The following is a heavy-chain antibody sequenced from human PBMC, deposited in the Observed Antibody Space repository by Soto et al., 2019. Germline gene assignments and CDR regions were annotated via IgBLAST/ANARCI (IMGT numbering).Heavy chain of an antibody. D-gene: IGHD2-2*01. CDR2: IYRTGNT. V-gene: IGHV4-30-2*01. CDR1: GDSMTSGDYS. Sequence: SETLSLTCTVSGDSMTSGDYSWSWIRQPPGKGLEWLGYIYRTGNTHYSPSLKSRVSISQDRSKNQFSLELTSVTAADTAVYYCARGDYQYSIDYWGQGTLVTV. J-gene: IGHJ4*02. CDR3: ARGDYQYSIDY.